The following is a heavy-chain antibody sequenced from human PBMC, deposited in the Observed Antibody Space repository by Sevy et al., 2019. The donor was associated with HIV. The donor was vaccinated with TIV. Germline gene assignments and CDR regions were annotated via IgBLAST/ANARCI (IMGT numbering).Heavy chain of an antibody. CDR3: ARLESPRFLEWLFSAAFDI. Sequence: GESLKISCKGSGYSFTSYWIGWVRQMPGKGLEWMGIIYPGDSDTRYSPSFQGQVTISADKSISTAYLQWSSLKASDTAMYYCARLESPRFLEWLFSAAFDIWGQGTMVTVSS. D-gene: IGHD3-3*01. V-gene: IGHV5-51*01. CDR2: IYPGDSDT. J-gene: IGHJ3*02. CDR1: GYSFTSYW.